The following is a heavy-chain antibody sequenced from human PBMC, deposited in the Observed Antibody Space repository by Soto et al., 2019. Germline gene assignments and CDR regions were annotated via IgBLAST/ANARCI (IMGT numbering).Heavy chain of an antibody. Sequence: QVQLVESGGGVVQPGRSLRLSCAASGFTFSSYAMHWVRQAPGKGLEWVAVISYDGSNKYYADSVKGRFTISRDNSKNTLYLQMNSLRAEDTAAYYCARDVAAAGEIVDYWGQGTLVTVSS. J-gene: IGHJ4*02. CDR3: ARDVAAAGEIVDY. D-gene: IGHD6-13*01. V-gene: IGHV3-30-3*01. CDR1: GFTFSSYA. CDR2: ISYDGSNK.